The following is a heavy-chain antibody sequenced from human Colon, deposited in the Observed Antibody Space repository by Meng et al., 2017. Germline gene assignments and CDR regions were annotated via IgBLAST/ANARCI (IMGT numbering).Heavy chain of an antibody. CDR3: ATGLRHGDWFDP. D-gene: IGHD4-17*01. Sequence: QVPIHQGGAGLLKPSETLSLTCAVSGGSFSGFYWSWIRQPPGKGLEWIGEIDHFGISNYNSSLKGRLTMSVDTSKKQISLTLTSVTAAVTAVYYCATGLRHGDWFDPWGPGTLVTVSS. J-gene: IGHJ5*02. CDR2: IDHFGIS. CDR1: GGSFSGFY. V-gene: IGHV4-34*01.